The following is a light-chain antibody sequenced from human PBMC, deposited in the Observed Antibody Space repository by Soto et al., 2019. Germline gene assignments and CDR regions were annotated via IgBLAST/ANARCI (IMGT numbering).Light chain of an antibody. V-gene: IGKV1-12*01. J-gene: IGKJ5*01. CDR3: QQRRNWPRGIT. Sequence: QLPPSPSSVSASVGDRVTITCRASQGIGNWLAWYQQKPGKAPKLLIYAASTLQSGVPSRFSGSGSGTDFTLTISSLEPEDFAVYYCQQRRNWPRGITFGQGTRLEIK. CDR2: AAS. CDR1: QGIGNW.